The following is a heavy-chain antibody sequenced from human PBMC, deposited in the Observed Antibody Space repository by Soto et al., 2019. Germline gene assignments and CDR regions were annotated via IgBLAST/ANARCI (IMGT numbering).Heavy chain of an antibody. V-gene: IGHV4-34*01. Sequence: SETLSLTCAVYGGSFSGYYWSWSRHPPRKGLEWVGESNHSGSTSYNPSLKSRVSISVDTSKNQFSLKLSSVTVTDTAVYDCARGPGRATQKLLDYYHKGMHVWGQGTTVTVSS. J-gene: IGHJ6*02. CDR1: GGSFSGYY. CDR2: SNHSGST. CDR3: ARGPGRATQKLLDYYHKGMHV. D-gene: IGHD1-26*01.